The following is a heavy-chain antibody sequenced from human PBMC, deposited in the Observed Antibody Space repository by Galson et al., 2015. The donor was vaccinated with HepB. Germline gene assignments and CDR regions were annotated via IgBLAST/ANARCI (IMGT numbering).Heavy chain of an antibody. CDR1: GFTFDDYA. J-gene: IGHJ4*02. V-gene: IGHV3-9*01. CDR2: ISWNSGSI. Sequence: SLRLSCAASGFTFDDYAMHWVRQAPGKGLEWVSGISWNSGSIGYADSVKGRFTISRDNAKNSLYLQMNSLRAEDTALYYCAKDRGDYGDYLFDYWGQGTLVTVSS. CDR3: AKDRGDYGDYLFDY. D-gene: IGHD4-17*01.